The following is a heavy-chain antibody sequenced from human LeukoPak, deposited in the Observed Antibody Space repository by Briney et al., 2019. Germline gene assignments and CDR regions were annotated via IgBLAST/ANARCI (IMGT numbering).Heavy chain of an antibody. Sequence: GGSLRLSCAASGFTFDDYGMSWVRQAPGKGLEWVSAISGSGGSTYYADSVKGRFTISRDNSKNTLYLQMNSLRAEDTAVYYCAKDLGGATSVEDAFDIWGQGTMVTVSS. CDR1: GFTFDDYG. CDR3: AKDLGGATSVEDAFDI. CDR2: ISGSGGST. V-gene: IGHV3-23*01. D-gene: IGHD1-26*01. J-gene: IGHJ3*02.